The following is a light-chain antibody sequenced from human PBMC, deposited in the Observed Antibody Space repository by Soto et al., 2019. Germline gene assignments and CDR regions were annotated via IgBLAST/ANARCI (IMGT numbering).Light chain of an antibody. Sequence: ETVMTQSASTLSVSPGERVTLSWRASEGVGSSLAWYQQKPGQAPRVLIYGASTTAPGIPARFSGSGYGTEFNLTISSLQSEDSAVYHCQQYNDWPRTFGQGTKVDIK. CDR1: EGVGSS. J-gene: IGKJ1*01. V-gene: IGKV3-15*01. CDR3: QQYNDWPRT. CDR2: GAS.